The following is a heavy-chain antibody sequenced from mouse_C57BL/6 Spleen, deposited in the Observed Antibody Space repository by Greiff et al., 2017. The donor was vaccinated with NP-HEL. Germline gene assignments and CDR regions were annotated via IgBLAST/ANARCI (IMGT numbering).Heavy chain of an antibody. Sequence: EVKLMESGGGLVKPGGSLKLSCAASGFTFSDYGMHWVRQAPEKGLEWVAYISSGSSTIYYADTVKGRFTISRDNAKNTLFLQMTSLRSEDTAMYYCARRDWDDFDYWGQGTTLTVSS. CDR3: ARRDWDDFDY. CDR2: ISSGSSTI. V-gene: IGHV5-17*01. J-gene: IGHJ2*01. D-gene: IGHD4-1*01. CDR1: GFTFSDYG.